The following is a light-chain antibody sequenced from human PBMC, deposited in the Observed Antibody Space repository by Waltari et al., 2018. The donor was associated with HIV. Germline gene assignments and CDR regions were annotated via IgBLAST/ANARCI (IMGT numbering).Light chain of an antibody. CDR2: GAS. V-gene: IGKV3-20*01. CDR3: QQYSSLTRT. J-gene: IGKJ2*01. CDR1: QRINSGS. Sequence: EIVLTQSPGTLSLSPGERATLSCRASQRINSGSFAWYQQKRGQAPRLLIFGASSRATGIPDRISGSGSGTDFTLTISRLEPEDFAVYYCQQYSSLTRTFGQGTKLEI.